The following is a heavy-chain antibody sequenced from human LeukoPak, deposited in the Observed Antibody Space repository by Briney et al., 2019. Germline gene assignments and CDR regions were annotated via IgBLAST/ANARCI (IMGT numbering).Heavy chain of an antibody. CDR1: GFTLTSYY. J-gene: IGHJ4*02. CDR3: VRDQRRIEVAGYYSDY. Sequence: GASVKISYKESGFTLTSYYFFWVRLAPGQGLEWMGILNPKTGTTGYAQKFQGRVSMTRDTSTSTVYMELSSLRSEDSAIYYCVRDQRRIEVAGYYSDYWGQGTLVTVSA. CDR2: LNPKTGTT. V-gene: IGHV1-46*01. D-gene: IGHD6-19*01.